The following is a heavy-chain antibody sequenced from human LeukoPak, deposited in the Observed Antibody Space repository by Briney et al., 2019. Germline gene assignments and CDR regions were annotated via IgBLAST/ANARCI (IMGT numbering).Heavy chain of an antibody. J-gene: IGHJ4*02. Sequence: GGSLRLSCAASGFTFSDYYMSWIRQAPGKGLEWVSYISSSGSTIYYADSVKGRFTISRVNAKNSLYLHMNSLRVEDTAVYYCAREYSSGWYADYWGQGTLVTVSS. V-gene: IGHV3-11*01. CDR2: ISSSGSTI. D-gene: IGHD6-19*01. CDR3: AREYSSGWYADY. CDR1: GFTFSDYY.